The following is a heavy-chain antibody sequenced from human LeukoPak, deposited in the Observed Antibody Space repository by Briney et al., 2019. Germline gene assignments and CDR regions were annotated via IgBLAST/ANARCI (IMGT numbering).Heavy chain of an antibody. CDR2: IYYSGNT. J-gene: IGHJ5*02. V-gene: IGHV4-39*01. Sequence: PSETLSLTCTVSGGSISSSDYYWGWIRQPPGKGLEWIGSIYYSGNTYYNPSLKSRVTISVDTSKNQFSLRLSFVTAADTAVYYCARHAIYSGGYSYWFDPWGLGTLVTVSS. CDR1: GGSISSSDYY. CDR3: ARHAIYSGGYSYWFDP. D-gene: IGHD1-26*01.